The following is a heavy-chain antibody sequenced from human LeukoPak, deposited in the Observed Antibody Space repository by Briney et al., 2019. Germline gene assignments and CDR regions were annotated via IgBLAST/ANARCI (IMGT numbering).Heavy chain of an antibody. CDR1: GASVSRES. CDR2: IYYSGST. Sequence: RSSETLSLTCTVSGASVSRESWTWIRQPPGKGLEWIGYIYYSGSTNYNPSLKSRVTISVDTSKNQFSLKLSSVTAADTAVYYCARRGTNYDILTGYEAQYYFDYWGQGTLVTVSS. V-gene: IGHV4-59*08. J-gene: IGHJ4*02. D-gene: IGHD3-9*01. CDR3: ARRGTNYDILTGYEAQYYFDY.